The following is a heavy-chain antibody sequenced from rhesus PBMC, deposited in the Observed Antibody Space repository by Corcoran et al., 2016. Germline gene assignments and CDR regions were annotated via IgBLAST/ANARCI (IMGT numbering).Heavy chain of an antibody. V-gene: IGHV5-2*01. Sequence: EVQLVQSGAEVKRPGESLKISCKTSGYSFTSYWISWVRQMPGKGLEWMGAIDPSDSDTGNSPSFQGQVNISADKSISTAYLQWSSLKASDTATYYCAKESIAAAAYYYGLDSWGQGVVVTVSS. CDR2: IDPSDSDT. CDR3: AKESIAAAAYYYGLDS. CDR1: GYSFTSYW. D-gene: IGHD6-25*01. J-gene: IGHJ6*01.